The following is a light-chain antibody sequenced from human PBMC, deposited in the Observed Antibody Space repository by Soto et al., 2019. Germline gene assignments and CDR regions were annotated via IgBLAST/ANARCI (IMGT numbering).Light chain of an antibody. Sequence: PRTLTSSRGPRPKIYCRASQSVSSSYLDWYQQKPGQAPRILIYDTSTRATGIPARFSGSGSGTEFTLTISCLQSEDFEVYYCQQYNNSPITFGHGTRLEIK. CDR3: QQYNNSPIT. V-gene: IGKV3-15*01. J-gene: IGKJ5*01. CDR2: DTS. CDR1: QSVSSSY.